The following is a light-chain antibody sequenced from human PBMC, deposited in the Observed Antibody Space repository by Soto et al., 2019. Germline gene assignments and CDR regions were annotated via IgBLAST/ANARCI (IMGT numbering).Light chain of an antibody. CDR3: QQYDNLLPVT. CDR1: QDISNY. CDR2: DAS. Sequence: DIQMTQSPSSLSASVGDRVTITCQASQDISNYLNWYQQKPGKAPKLLIYDASNLETGVPSRFSRSVSCTDFTFTIITLQPEDIATYYCQQYDNLLPVTFGPGTKVDIK. J-gene: IGKJ3*01. V-gene: IGKV1-33*01.